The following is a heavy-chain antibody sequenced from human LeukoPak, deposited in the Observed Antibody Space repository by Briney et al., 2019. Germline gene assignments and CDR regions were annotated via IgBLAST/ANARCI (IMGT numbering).Heavy chain of an antibody. J-gene: IGHJ6*02. D-gene: IGHD3-10*01. CDR3: ASSLLEFGELPPHYYGMDV. V-gene: IGHV3-33*01. CDR2: IWYDGSNK. CDR1: GFTFSSYA. Sequence: GGSLRLSCAASGFTFSSYAMHRVRQAPGKGLEWVAVIWYDGSNKYYADSVKGRFTISRDNSKNTLYLQMNSLRAEDTAVYYCASSLLEFGELPPHYYGMDVWGQGTTVTVSS.